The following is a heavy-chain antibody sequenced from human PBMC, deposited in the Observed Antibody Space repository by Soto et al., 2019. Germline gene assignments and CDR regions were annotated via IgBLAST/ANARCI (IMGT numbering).Heavy chain of an antibody. Sequence: SMRHSCAASEFPFSRYGMHWVCPAPGKGLEWVAVIWYDGSNKYYADSVKGRFTISRDNSKNTLYLQMNSLRAEDTAVYYCARDLGYCSGGSCYSSLDYWGQGTLVTVSS. CDR2: IWYDGSNK. V-gene: IGHV3-33*01. CDR1: EFPFSRYG. J-gene: IGHJ4*02. D-gene: IGHD2-15*01. CDR3: ARDLGYCSGGSCYSSLDY.